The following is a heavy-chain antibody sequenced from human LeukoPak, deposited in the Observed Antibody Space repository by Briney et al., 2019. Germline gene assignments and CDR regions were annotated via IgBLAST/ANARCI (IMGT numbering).Heavy chain of an antibody. CDR3: AKSNRYGDYENFDY. V-gene: IGHV3-23*01. CDR1: GFTFIRSA. Sequence: PGWSLRLSCAASGFTFIRSAMSWVRQAPGKGLEWVSTISGSGGTTYYADSVKGRFTISRDNSKNTLYLQMSSLRAEDTAIYYCAKSNRYGDYENFDYWGQGTLVTVSS. CDR2: ISGSGGTT. J-gene: IGHJ4*02. D-gene: IGHD4-17*01.